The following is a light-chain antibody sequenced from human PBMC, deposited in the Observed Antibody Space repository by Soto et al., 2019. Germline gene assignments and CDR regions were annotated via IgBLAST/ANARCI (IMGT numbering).Light chain of an antibody. V-gene: IGKV1-8*01. CDR3: QQYFSYPLT. CDR1: QGISNH. J-gene: IGKJ4*01. CDR2: TAS. Sequence: AIRMTQSQSSFSASTGDRVTITCSASQGISNHLAWYQVKPGKAPRLLIYTASYLESGVPSRFSGSGSGTDFTLTISSLQSEDFAVYYCQQYFSYPLTFGGGTKVEIK.